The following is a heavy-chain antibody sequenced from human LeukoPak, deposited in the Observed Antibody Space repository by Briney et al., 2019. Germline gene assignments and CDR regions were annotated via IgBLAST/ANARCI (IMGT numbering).Heavy chain of an antibody. V-gene: IGHV4-38-2*02. Sequence: PSETLSLTCTVSGYSISSGYYWGWIRQPPGKGLEWIGYIYYSGSTNYNPSFKSRVTISVDTSKNRFSLKLSSVTAADTAVYYCARDKPFGDGFDYWGQGTLVTVSS. D-gene: IGHD3-10*01. CDR2: IYYSGST. J-gene: IGHJ4*02. CDR3: ARDKPFGDGFDY. CDR1: GYSISSGYY.